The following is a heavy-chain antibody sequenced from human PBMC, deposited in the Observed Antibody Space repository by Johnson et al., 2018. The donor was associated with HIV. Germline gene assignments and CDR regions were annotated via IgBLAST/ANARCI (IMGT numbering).Heavy chain of an antibody. CDR1: GFTFSDAW. V-gene: IGHV3-66*01. CDR3: AREPDIGDAVDI. Sequence: VQLVESGGGLVKPGGSLRLSCAVSGFTFSDAWMSWVRQAPGKGLEWVSVISSGGSTYYADSVKGRFTISRDNSKNTRYLKMNSLRAEDTAVYYCAREPDIGDAVDIWGQGRRVTVSS. J-gene: IGHJ3*02. D-gene: IGHD1-14*01. CDR2: ISSGGST.